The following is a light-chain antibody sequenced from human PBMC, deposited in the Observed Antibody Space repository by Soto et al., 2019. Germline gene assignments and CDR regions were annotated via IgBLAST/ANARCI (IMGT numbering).Light chain of an antibody. J-gene: IGKJ4*01. CDR2: AAS. V-gene: IGKV1-27*01. CDR1: QDISSY. CDR3: QKYNSAPLT. Sequence: EIQMIQSPSSLSASVRDRVTITCRASQDISSYLAWYQQKPGQVPNLLIYAASTLQSGVPSRFSGSGFGTDFTLTISSLQPENVATYYCQKYNSAPLTFGGGIKVDIK.